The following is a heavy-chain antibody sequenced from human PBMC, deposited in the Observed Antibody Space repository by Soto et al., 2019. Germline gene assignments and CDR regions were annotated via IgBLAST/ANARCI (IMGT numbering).Heavy chain of an antibody. CDR1: GYSISSGYY. D-gene: IGHD3-22*01. J-gene: IGHJ5*02. V-gene: IGHV4-38-2*01. CDR3: ARVGPWVPYYYDSSPYTFENWFDP. CDR2: IYHGGST. Sequence: SETLSLTCAVSGYSISSGYYWGLLRQPPGKVLEWIGSIYHGGSTYYNSSLNSRATLSIDMTNNHVSMLLSSVTAQDTAVYYCARVGPWVPYYYDSSPYTFENWFDPWGQGTMVTVSS.